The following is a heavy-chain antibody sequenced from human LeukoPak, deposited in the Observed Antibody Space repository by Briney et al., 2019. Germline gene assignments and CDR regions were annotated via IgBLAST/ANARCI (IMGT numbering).Heavy chain of an antibody. CDR2: INTAGGVT. V-gene: IGHV3-23*01. CDR1: GFSFSTFA. Sequence: GGSLRLSCAASGFSFSTFAMSWVRQAPGKGLEWVASINTAGGVTYYAESVKGRFTISRDNSKHTLFMQMNSLGAEDTAIYFCARIWSSSIWYQGFDPWGQGTLVTVSS. J-gene: IGHJ5*02. D-gene: IGHD6-13*01. CDR3: ARIWSSSIWYQGFDP.